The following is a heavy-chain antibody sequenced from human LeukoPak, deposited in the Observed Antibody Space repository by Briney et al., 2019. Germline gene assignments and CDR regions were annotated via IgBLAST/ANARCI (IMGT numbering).Heavy chain of an antibody. CDR2: IYHSGST. J-gene: IGHJ3*02. V-gene: IGHV4-34*01. CDR1: GGSFSGYY. Sequence: SETLSLTCAVYGGSFSGYYWSWIRQPPGKGLEWIGYIYHSGSTYYNPSLKSRVTISVDRSKNQFSLKLSSVTAADTAVYYCARGHPYYYDSSGYAFDIWGQGTMVTVSS. D-gene: IGHD3-22*01. CDR3: ARGHPYYYDSSGYAFDI.